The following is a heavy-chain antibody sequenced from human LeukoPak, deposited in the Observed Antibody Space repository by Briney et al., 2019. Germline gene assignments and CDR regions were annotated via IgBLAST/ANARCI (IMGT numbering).Heavy chain of an antibody. CDR3: ASGGVVPATYYYYYYMDV. CDR2: IYTSGST. J-gene: IGHJ6*03. CDR1: GGSISSGSYY. V-gene: IGHV4-61*02. D-gene: IGHD2-2*01. Sequence: SQTLSLTCTVSGGSISSGSYYWSWIRQPAGKGLEWIGRIYTSGSTNYNPSLKSRVTISVDTSKNQFSLKLSSVTAADTAVYYCASGGVVPATYYYYYYMDVRGKGTTVTVSS.